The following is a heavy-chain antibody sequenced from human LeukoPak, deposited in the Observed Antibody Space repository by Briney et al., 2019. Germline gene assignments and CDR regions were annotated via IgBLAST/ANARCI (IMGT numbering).Heavy chain of an antibody. V-gene: IGHV4-31*03. CDR3: ARGQDGYEIH. J-gene: IGHJ4*02. D-gene: IGHD5-12*01. CDR1: GGSISSGGYY. Sequence: SQTLSLTCTVSGGSISSGGYYWSWIRQHPGKGLEWIGYIYYSGSTYYNPSLKSRVTISVDTSKNQFSLKLSSATAADTAVYYCARGQDGYEIHWGQGTLVTVSS. CDR2: IYYSGST.